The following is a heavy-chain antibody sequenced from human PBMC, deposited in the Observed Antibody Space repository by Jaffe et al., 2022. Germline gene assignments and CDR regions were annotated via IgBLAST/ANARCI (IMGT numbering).Heavy chain of an antibody. D-gene: IGHD4-17*01. CDR3: ARDGGGDPYEPVQHYYYSMDV. Sequence: QVQLVQSGAEVKKPGSSVKVSCKASGGTFSSYAISWVRQAPGQGLEWMGGIIPIFGTANYAQKFQGRVTITTDESTSTAYMELSSLRSEDTAVYYCARDGGGDPYEPVQHYYYSMDVWGKGTTVTVSS. CDR1: GGTFSSYA. V-gene: IGHV1-69*05. CDR2: IIPIFGTA. J-gene: IGHJ6*03.